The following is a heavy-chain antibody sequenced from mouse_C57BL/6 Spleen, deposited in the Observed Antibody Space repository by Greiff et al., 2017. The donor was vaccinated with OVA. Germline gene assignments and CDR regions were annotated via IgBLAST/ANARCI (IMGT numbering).Heavy chain of an antibody. V-gene: IGHV2-9-1*01. D-gene: IGHD1-1*01. CDR1: GFSLTSYA. J-gene: IGHJ1*03. CDR2: IWTGGGT. CDR3: ARYTTVVAKDWYFDV. Sequence: VKLMESGPGLVAPSQSLSITCTVSGFSLTSYAISWVRQPPGKGLEWLGVIWTGGGTNYNSALKSRLSISKDNSKSQVFLKMNSLPTDDTARYYCARYTTVVAKDWYFDVWGTGTTVTVSS.